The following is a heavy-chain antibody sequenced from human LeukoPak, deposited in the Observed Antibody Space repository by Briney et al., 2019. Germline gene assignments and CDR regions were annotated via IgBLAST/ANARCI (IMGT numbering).Heavy chain of an antibody. J-gene: IGHJ4*02. CDR3: AKDRGYYGSGSYWDY. D-gene: IGHD3-10*01. Sequence: GGSLRLSCAASGFTFSSNGMHWVRQAPGKGLEWVAVISYDGSNKYYADSVKGRFTIARDNSKNTLYLQMNSLRAEDTAVYYCAKDRGYYGSGSYWDYWGQGTLVTVSS. CDR2: ISYDGSNK. CDR1: GFTFSSNG. V-gene: IGHV3-30*18.